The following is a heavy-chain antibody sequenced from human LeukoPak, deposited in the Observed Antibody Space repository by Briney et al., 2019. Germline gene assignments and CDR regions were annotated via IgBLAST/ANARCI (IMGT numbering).Heavy chain of an antibody. D-gene: IGHD3/OR15-3a*01. CDR2: ISGGGLST. CDR3: PNFLDRNWFYP. J-gene: IGHJ5*02. CDR1: GFPFSSYA. Sequence: PGGSLRLSCAASGFPFSSYAMSWVRQAPGKGLEWVSAISGGGLSTYYADSVKGRFTISRDNSKNTLYLQMNSLRADDTVVYYCPNFLDRNWFYPWGQGTLVTVSS. V-gene: IGHV3-23*01.